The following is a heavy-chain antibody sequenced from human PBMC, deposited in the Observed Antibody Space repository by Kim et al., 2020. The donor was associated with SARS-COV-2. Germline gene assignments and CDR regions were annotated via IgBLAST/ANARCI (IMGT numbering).Heavy chain of an antibody. Sequence: GGSLRLSCEMSGFNFDKYAVHWVRKPPGKGLEWVSGVGLDTGRTGYADSVKGRFTMSRDKGKDTVYLQMTSLRVEDTALYYCTRDLVPGGADSWGQGTLV. J-gene: IGHJ4*02. CDR2: VGLDTGRT. D-gene: IGHD6-6*01. V-gene: IGHV3-9*01. CDR1: GFNFDKYA. CDR3: TRDLVPGGADS.